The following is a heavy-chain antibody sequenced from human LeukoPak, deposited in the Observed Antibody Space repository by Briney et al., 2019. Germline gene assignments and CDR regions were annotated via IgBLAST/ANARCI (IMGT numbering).Heavy chain of an antibody. V-gene: IGHV4-39*01. CDR1: GGSISGSSYY. CDR2: IYYSGST. J-gene: IGHJ4*02. D-gene: IGHD1-26*01. Sequence: SETLSLTCTVSGGSISGSSYYWGWIRQPPGKGLEWIGSIYYSGSTYYNPSLKSRVTISVDTSKNQFSLKLSSVTAADTAVYYCARHIRQLPDYWGQGTLVTVSS. CDR3: ARHIRQLPDY.